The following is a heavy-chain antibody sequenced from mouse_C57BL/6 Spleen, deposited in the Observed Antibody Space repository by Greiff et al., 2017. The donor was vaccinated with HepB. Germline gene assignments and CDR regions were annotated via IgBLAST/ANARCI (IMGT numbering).Heavy chain of an antibody. CDR2: ILPGSGST. CDR3: ARGPPHYYGSSYGYFDV. CDR1: GYTFTGYW. D-gene: IGHD1-1*01. J-gene: IGHJ1*03. V-gene: IGHV1-9*01. Sequence: VQLQQSGAELMKPGASVKLSCKATGYTFTGYWIEWVKQRPGHGLEWIGEILPGSGSTNYNEKFKGKATFTADKSSNTAYMQLSSLTTEDSAIYYCARGPPHYYGSSYGYFDVWGTGTTVTVSS.